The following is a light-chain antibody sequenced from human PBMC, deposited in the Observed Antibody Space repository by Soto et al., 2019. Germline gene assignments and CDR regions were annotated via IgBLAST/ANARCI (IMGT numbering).Light chain of an antibody. CDR1: QSVSSN. CDR3: QQYNNWPPKYT. V-gene: IGKV3-15*01. Sequence: EIVMTQSPATLSVSPGERATLSCRASQSVSSNLAWYQQKPGQDSRLLIYGASTRATGIPARFSGSGSVTEFTLTISSLQSEDFAVYYCQQYNNWPPKYTLCQGTKLEIK. J-gene: IGKJ2*01. CDR2: GAS.